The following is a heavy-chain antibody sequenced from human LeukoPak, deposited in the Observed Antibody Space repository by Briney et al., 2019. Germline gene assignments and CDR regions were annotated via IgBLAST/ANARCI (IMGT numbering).Heavy chain of an antibody. V-gene: IGHV4-39*07. D-gene: IGHD3-22*01. CDR2: IFYSGST. CDR1: GGSISTANYY. CDR3: ARVGSSGYYIYFDY. Sequence: SETLSLTCTVSGGSISTANYYWGWIRQPPGKGLEWIGNIFYSGSTYYSPSLKSRVTISVDTSKNQFSLKLSSVTAADTAVYYCARVGSSGYYIYFDYWGQGTLVTVSS. J-gene: IGHJ4*02.